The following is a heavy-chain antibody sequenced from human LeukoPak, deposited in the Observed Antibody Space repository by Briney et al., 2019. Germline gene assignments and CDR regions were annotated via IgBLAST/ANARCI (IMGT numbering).Heavy chain of an antibody. Sequence: SETLSLTCTVSGGSISSYYWCWIRQPAGKGLEWIGRIYTSGSTNYNPSLKSRVTMSVDTSKNQFSLKLSSVTAADTAVYYCARDPRIVVVPAATVGYFDLWGRGTLVTVSS. V-gene: IGHV4-4*07. D-gene: IGHD2-2*01. CDR3: ARDPRIVVVPAATVGYFDL. CDR1: GGSISSYY. J-gene: IGHJ2*01. CDR2: IYTSGST.